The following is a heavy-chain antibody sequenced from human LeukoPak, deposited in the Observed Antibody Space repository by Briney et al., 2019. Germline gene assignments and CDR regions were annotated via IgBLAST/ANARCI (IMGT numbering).Heavy chain of an antibody. D-gene: IGHD2-15*01. CDR1: GFTFSTYW. CDR2: IKPDGSDK. CDR3: AGQGYCSGGSCHWVMGY. V-gene: IGHV3-7*05. Sequence: GGSLRLSCAASGFTFSTYWMSWVRRAPGKGLEWVANIKPDGSDKYYVDSVKGRFTISRDNARDSLYLQMNSLSAEDTAVYYCAGQGYCSGGSCHWVMGYWGQGTLVTVSS. J-gene: IGHJ4*02.